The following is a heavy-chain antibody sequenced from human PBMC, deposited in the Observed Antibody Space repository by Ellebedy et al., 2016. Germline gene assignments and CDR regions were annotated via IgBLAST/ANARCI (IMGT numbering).Heavy chain of an antibody. J-gene: IGHJ3*02. V-gene: IGHV3-30*18. CDR1: GFTFSSYG. D-gene: IGHD6-25*01. Sequence: GESLKISXAASGFTFSSYGMHWVRQAPGKGLEWVAVISYDGSNKYYADSVKGRFTISRDNSKNTLYLQMNSLRAEDTAVYYCAKDNSGYDAFDIWGQGTMVTVSS. CDR2: ISYDGSNK. CDR3: AKDNSGYDAFDI.